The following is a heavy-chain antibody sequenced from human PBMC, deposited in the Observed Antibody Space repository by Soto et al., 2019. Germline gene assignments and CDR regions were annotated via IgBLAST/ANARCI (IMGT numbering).Heavy chain of an antibody. CDR1: GGSISSGGYS. D-gene: IGHD3-22*01. CDR3: ARGTGDYYDSSGGPLDY. Sequence: PSETLSLTCAVSGGSISSGGYSWSWIRRPPGKGLEWIGYIYHSGSTYYNSSLKSRVTISVDRSKNQFSLKLSSVTAADTAVYYCARGTGDYYDSSGGPLDYWGQGTLVTVSS. V-gene: IGHV4-30-2*01. J-gene: IGHJ4*02. CDR2: IYHSGST.